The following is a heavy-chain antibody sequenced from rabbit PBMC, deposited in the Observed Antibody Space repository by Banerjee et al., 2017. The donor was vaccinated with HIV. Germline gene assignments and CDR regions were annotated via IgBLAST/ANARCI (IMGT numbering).Heavy chain of an antibody. CDR2: ISTGDGST. CDR1: GLDFSSSYW. CDR3: VRSGDDYGDWYFNL. D-gene: IGHD2-1*01. J-gene: IGHJ4*01. V-gene: IGHV1S47*01. Sequence: QEQLVEYGGDLVQPEGSLTLTCKASGLDFSSSYWICWVRQAPGKGLEWIGCISTGDGSTYYASWVNGRFTISSHNAQNTLYLQLNSLTAADTATYFCVRSGDDYGDWYFNLWGPGTLVTVS.